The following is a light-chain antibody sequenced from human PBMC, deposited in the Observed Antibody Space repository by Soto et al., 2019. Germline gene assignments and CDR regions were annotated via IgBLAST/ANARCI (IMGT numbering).Light chain of an antibody. CDR2: DVS. Sequence: QSVLTQPASVSGSPGHSITISCTGTSSDVGGYNYVSWYQQHPGKAPKFMIYDVSSRPSGVSNRFSGSKSGNTASLTISGLQAEDEADYYCSSYTTSNTRQIVFGTGTKVTVL. V-gene: IGLV2-14*01. J-gene: IGLJ1*01. CDR3: SSYTTSNTRQIV. CDR1: SSDVGGYNY.